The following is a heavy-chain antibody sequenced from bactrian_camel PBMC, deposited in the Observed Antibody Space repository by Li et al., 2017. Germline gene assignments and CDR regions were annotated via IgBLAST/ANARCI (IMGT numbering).Heavy chain of an antibody. D-gene: IGHD1*01. Sequence: HVQLVESGGGLVQPGGSLTLSCVASGFAFSTRWIYWVREAPGKGLEWLSEIAGDGLRTAYRDSVLGRFTLSRDNAKNTVYLQMNDLKFEDTALYYCALGRDGRNRGPGTQVTVS. CDR1: GFAFSTRW. CDR2: IAGDGLRT. V-gene: IGHV3S1*01. J-gene: IGHJ4*01. CDR3: ALGRDGRN.